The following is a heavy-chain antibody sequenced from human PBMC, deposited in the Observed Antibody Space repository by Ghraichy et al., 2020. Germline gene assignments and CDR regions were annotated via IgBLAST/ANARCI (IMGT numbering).Heavy chain of an antibody. J-gene: IGHJ5*02. CDR3: ARDGAMGWFDP. CDR2: IKQDGSEK. Sequence: GESLNISCAASGFTFSSYWMSWVRQAPGKGLEWVANIKQDGSEKYYVDSVKGRFTISRDNAKNSLYLQMNSLRAEDTAVYYCARDGAMGWFDPWGQGTLVTVSS. D-gene: IGHD1-26*01. CDR1: GFTFSSYW. V-gene: IGHV3-7*03.